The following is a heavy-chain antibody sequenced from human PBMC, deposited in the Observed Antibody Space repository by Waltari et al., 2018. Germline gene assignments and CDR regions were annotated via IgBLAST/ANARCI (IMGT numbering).Heavy chain of an antibody. Sequence: QLQLQESGPGLVKPSETLSLTCTVSGGSISSSSYYWGWIRQPPGKGLEWIGSIYYSGSTYYNPSLKSRVTRSVDTSKNQFSLKLSSVTAADTAVYYCARLDYDILTASYYFDYWGQGTLVTVSS. V-gene: IGHV4-39*01. CDR3: ARLDYDILTASYYFDY. CDR2: IYYSGST. J-gene: IGHJ4*02. D-gene: IGHD3-9*01. CDR1: GGSISSSSYY.